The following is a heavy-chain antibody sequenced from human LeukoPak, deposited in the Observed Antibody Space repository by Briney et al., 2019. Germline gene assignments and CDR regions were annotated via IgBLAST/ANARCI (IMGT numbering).Heavy chain of an antibody. CDR2: IYHSGST. CDR3: ARESGYDILTGYSPFDY. J-gene: IGHJ4*02. D-gene: IGHD3-9*01. CDR1: GDSISSGYS. Sequence: SETLSLTCTVSGDSISSGYSWGWIRQPPGKGLEWIGSIYHSGSTYYNPSLKSRVTISVDTSKNQFSLKLSSVTAADTAVYYCARESGYDILTGYSPFDYWGQGTLVTVSS. V-gene: IGHV4-38-2*02.